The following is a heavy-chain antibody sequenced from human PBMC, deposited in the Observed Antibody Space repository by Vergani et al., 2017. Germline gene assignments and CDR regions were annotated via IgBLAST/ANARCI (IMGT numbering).Heavy chain of an antibody. CDR3: ARGRAAAGIDY. CDR1: GGSFSGYY. V-gene: IGHV4-34*01. CDR2: INHSGST. Sequence: QVQLQQWGAGLLKPSETLSLTCAVYGGSFSGYYWSWIRQPPGKGLEWIGEINHSGSTTYNPSLKSRVTISVDTSKNQFSLKLSSVTAADTAVYYCARGRAAAGIDYWGQGTLVTVSS. J-gene: IGHJ4*02. D-gene: IGHD6-13*01.